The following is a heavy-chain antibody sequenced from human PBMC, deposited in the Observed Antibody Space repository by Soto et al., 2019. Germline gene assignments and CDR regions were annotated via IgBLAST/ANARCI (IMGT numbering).Heavy chain of an antibody. CDR2: ISCSGRDT. V-gene: IGHV3-23*01. J-gene: IGHJ4*02. D-gene: IGHD6-13*01. Sequence: PGGSLRLSCEASGFTFSNYAMSWVRQAPGQGLEWVSGISCSGRDTYYADSVKGRLTISRDNAKNTLFLQMKSLRAEDAASYYCAKERLEEVGTFFEFWGQGILVTVSS. CDR1: GFTFSNYA. CDR3: AKERLEEVGTFFEF.